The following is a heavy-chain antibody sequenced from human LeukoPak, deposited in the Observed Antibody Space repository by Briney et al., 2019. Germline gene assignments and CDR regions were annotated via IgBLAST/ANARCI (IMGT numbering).Heavy chain of an antibody. V-gene: IGHV1-69*05. D-gene: IGHD2-2*02. J-gene: IGHJ4*02. CDR3: AREGKDELLYTGWGCFDY. CDR1: GGTFSSYA. Sequence: ASVKVSCNASGGTFSSYAISWVRQAPGQGLEWMGGIIPIFGTANYAQKFQGRVTITTDESTSTAYMELSSLRSEDTAVYYCAREGKDELLYTGWGCFDYWGQGTLVTVSS. CDR2: IIPIFGTA.